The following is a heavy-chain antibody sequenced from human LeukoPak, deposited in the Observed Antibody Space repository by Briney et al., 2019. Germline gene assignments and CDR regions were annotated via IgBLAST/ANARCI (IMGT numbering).Heavy chain of an antibody. V-gene: IGHV3-48*03. Sequence: PGGSLILSCAASGVTFSSYEMNWVRQAPGKGLEWVSYISSGGNTVHYADSVKGRFTISRDNTKNSLFLQMNSLRVEDTAVYYCARVPGSSGWNYYFDYWGQGTLVTVSS. D-gene: IGHD6-19*01. CDR1: GVTFSSYE. J-gene: IGHJ4*02. CDR3: ARVPGSSGWNYYFDY. CDR2: ISSGGNTV.